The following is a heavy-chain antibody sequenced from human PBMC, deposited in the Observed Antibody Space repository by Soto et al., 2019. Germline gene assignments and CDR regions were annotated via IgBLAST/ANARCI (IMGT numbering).Heavy chain of an antibody. CDR1: DGSVSRGGYY. CDR3: AREGSYHYFDY. D-gene: IGHD1-26*01. J-gene: IGHJ4*02. V-gene: IGHV4-31*03. CDR2: IYYTGRT. Sequence: VQLQETGPGLVKPSQTLSLACTVSDGSVSRGGYYWSWLRQSPGKGLEWIGNIYYTGRTSYNPSLKSRVTISLETSKRQFSLRLASVSAADTALYYCAREGSYHYFDYWGQGALVTVSS.